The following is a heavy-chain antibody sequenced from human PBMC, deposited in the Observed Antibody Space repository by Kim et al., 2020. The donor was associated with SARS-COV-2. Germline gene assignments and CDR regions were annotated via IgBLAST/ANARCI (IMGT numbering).Heavy chain of an antibody. J-gene: IGHJ4*02. V-gene: IGHV4-34*01. Sequence: SKTLSLTCAVYGGSFSGYYWSWIRQPPGKGLEWIGEINHSGSTSNYNPSLKSRATISVDRSKNQFSLKLNSVTAADTARYYCAGVGQQREDYWGQGMLVT. CDR2: INHSGST. CDR3: AGVGQQREDY. CDR1: GGSFSGYY. D-gene: IGHD6-13*01.